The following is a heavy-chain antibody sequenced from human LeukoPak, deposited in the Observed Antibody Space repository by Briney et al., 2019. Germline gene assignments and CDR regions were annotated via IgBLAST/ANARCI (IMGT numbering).Heavy chain of an antibody. CDR3: TRQRPRSVLRFLEWLSFDAFDI. CDR2: IRSKANSYAT. CDR1: GFTFSGSA. Sequence: GGSLRLSCATSGFTFSGSAMHWVRQASGKGLEWVGRIRSKANSYATAYAASVKGRFTISRDDSKNTAYLQMNSLKTEDTAVYYCTRQRPRSVLRFLEWLSFDAFDIWGQGTMVTVSS. D-gene: IGHD3-3*01. J-gene: IGHJ3*02. V-gene: IGHV3-73*01.